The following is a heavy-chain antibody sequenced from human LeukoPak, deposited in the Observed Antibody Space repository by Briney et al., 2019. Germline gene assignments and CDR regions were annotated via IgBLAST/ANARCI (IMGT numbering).Heavy chain of an antibody. CDR2: ISGSGSII. D-gene: IGHD2-21*01. Sequence: GGSLRLSCAASGFTFSSYEMNWVRQAPGKGLEWVSYISGSGSIIFYADSVKGRFTISRDNAKNSLSLQMNSLRAEDTAVYYCARDSAGGDLSPHDYWGQGTLVTVSS. CDR1: GFTFSSYE. J-gene: IGHJ4*02. CDR3: ARDSAGGDLSPHDY. V-gene: IGHV3-48*03.